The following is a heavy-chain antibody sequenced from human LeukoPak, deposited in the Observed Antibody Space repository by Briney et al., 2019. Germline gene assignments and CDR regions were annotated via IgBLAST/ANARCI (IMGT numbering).Heavy chain of an antibody. CDR3: ARAGSYLVAFDI. J-gene: IGHJ3*02. CDR1: GGSISSSSYY. CDR2: IYYSGST. V-gene: IGHV4-39*07. D-gene: IGHD1-26*01. Sequence: SETLSLTCTVSGGSISSSSYYWGWIRQPPGKGLEWIGSIYYSGSTYYNPSLKSRVTISVDTSKNQFSLKLSSVTAADTAVYYCARAGSYLVAFDIWGQGTMVTVSS.